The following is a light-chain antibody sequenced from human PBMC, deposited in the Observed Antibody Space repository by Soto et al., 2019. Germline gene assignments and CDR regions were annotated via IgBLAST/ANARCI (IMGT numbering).Light chain of an antibody. CDR2: AAA. J-gene: IGKJ1*01. V-gene: IGKV1-6*02. CDR3: LQDYNYPRT. CDR1: QAIRND. Sequence: IQMTQSPSSLSASVGDRVTITCRASQAIRNDLGWYQQKPGKAPKLLINAAASLQSGVPSRFSGSGSGSDFTLTITSLQPEDFATYFCLQDYNYPRTFGQGTKVEIK.